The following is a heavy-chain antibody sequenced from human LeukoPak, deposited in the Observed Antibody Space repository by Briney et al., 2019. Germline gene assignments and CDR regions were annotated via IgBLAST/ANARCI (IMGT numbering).Heavy chain of an antibody. CDR1: GGTFSSYA. CDR2: IIPIRGIA. CDR3: ARGRRGTMVRGETPYYYYGMDV. V-gene: IGHV1-69*04. D-gene: IGHD3-10*01. J-gene: IGHJ6*02. Sequence: GGSVKVSCKASGGTFSSYAISWVRQAPGQGLEWVGRIIPIRGIANYAQKFQGRVTITADKSTSTAYMELSSLRSEDTAVYYCARGRRGTMVRGETPYYYYGMDVWGQGTTVTVSS.